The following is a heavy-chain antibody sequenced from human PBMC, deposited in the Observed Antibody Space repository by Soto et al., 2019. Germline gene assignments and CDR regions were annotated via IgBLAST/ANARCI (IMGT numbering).Heavy chain of an antibody. J-gene: IGHJ4*02. CDR1: GYTFTSYY. CDR3: ARVYCSGGSCYSIDY. D-gene: IGHD2-15*01. V-gene: IGHV1-46*03. Sequence: ASVKVSCKASGYTFTSYYMHWVRQAPGQGLEWMGIINPSGGSSSYAQKFQGRVTMTRDTSTSTVYMVLSSLRSEDTAVYYCARVYCSGGSCYSIDYWGQGTLVTVSS. CDR2: INPSGGSS.